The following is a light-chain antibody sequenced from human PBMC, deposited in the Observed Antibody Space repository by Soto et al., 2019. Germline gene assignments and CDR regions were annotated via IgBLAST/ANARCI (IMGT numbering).Light chain of an antibody. V-gene: IGLV1-51*01. J-gene: IGLJ1*01. Sequence: SVLTQPPSVSAAPGQKVTISCSGSSSNIGGNSVSWYQQLPGTAPKLLIYDDNKRPSGIPDRFSGSKSGTPATLGITGFQTGDEADYYCGSWDSSLSAYVFGTGTKVT. CDR1: SSNIGGNS. CDR3: GSWDSSLSAYV. CDR2: DDN.